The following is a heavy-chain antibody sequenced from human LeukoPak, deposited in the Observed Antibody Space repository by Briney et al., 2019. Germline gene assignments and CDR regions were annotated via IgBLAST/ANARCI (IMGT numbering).Heavy chain of an antibody. J-gene: IGHJ4*02. CDR1: GFTFSSYA. CDR3: AKGGSYSSSPLDY. Sequence: GGSLRLSCAASGFTFSSYAMSWVRQAPGKGLEWVSGISGSGDSTYYADSVTGQFTISRANSRNTLYLQLNTLRAEDTAVYYCAKGGSYSSSPLDYWGQGTLVTVSS. V-gene: IGHV3-23*01. D-gene: IGHD6-6*01. CDR2: ISGSGDST.